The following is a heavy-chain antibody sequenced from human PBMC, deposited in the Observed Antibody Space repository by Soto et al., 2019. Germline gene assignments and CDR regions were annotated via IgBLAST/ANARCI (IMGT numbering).Heavy chain of an antibody. Sequence: CGSLRLSCTASGFSFSSYTMNGCLQPPGKGLQWVAYITNRGTHKYSPDSVKGRFTISRDNNKNSLYLQMNNLRAEDTATYYSARAHEVAWFDSWGLGTLVTVSS. CDR2: ITNRGTHK. CDR3: ARAHEVAWFDS. CDR1: GFSFSSYT. V-gene: IGHV3-21*06. D-gene: IGHD2-15*01. J-gene: IGHJ5*01.